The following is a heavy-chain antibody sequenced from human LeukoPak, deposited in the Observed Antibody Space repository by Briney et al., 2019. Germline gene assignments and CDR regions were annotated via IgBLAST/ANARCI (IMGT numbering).Heavy chain of an antibody. CDR3: AKNIAAADSSGYYYYYMDV. D-gene: IGHD6-13*01. Sequence: PGGSLRLSCAASGFTFSDYYMSWIRQAPGKGLEWVSYISGSGSTIYYADSVKGRFTISRDNAKNSLYLQMNSLRAEDTAVYYCAKNIAAADSSGYYYYYMDVWGKGTTVTVSS. V-gene: IGHV3-11*04. CDR1: GFTFSDYY. J-gene: IGHJ6*03. CDR2: ISGSGSTI.